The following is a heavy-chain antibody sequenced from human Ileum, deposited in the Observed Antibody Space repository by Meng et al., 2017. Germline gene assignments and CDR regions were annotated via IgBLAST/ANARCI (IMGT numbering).Heavy chain of an antibody. CDR2: IYYSAST. Sequence: SETLSLTCTVSGGSISSSSYYWGWIRQPPGKGLEWIGSIYYSASTYYNPSLKSRVTISVDTSKNQFSLKLSSVTAADTAVYYCARDLITMVSNYWGQGTLVTVSS. CDR1: GGSISSSSYY. V-gene: IGHV4-39*07. CDR3: ARDLITMVSNY. J-gene: IGHJ4*02. D-gene: IGHD3-10*01.